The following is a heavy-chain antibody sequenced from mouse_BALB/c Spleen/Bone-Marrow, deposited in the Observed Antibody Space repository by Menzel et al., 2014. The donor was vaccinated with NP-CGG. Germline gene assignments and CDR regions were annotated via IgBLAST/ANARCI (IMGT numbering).Heavy chain of an antibody. Sequence: VQLKESGGGLVKPGGSLKLSCAASGFAFXSYDMSWVRETPEKRLEWVAYISSGGGSTYYADTVKGRFTISRDNAKNTLYLQMSSLKSEDTAMYYCARQILRGFGYWGQGTPVTVSA. CDR2: ISSGGGST. D-gene: IGHD1-1*01. J-gene: IGHJ3*02. CDR1: GFAFXSYD. CDR3: ARQILRGFGY. V-gene: IGHV5-12-1*01.